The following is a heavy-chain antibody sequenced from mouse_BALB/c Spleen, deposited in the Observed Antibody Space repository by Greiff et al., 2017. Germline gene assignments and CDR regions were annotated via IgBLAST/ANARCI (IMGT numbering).Heavy chain of an antibody. D-gene: IGHD2-14*01. Sequence: EVQLQESGAELVKPGASVKLSCTASGFNIKDTYMHWVKQRPEQGLEWIGRIDPANGNTKYDPKFQGKATITADTSSNTAYLQLSSLTSEDTAVYYCARDYRYDEGAYWYFDVWGAGTTVTVSS. CDR2: IDPANGNT. CDR1: GFNIKDTY. J-gene: IGHJ1*01. V-gene: IGHV14-3*02. CDR3: ARDYRYDEGAYWYFDV.